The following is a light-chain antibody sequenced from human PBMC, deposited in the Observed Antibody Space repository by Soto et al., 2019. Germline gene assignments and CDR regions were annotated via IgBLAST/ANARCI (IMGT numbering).Light chain of an antibody. V-gene: IGLV2-14*03. CDR2: DVS. Sequence: QSVLTQPASVSGSPGQSITISCTGSGSDIGGYNYVSWYQQHPGKAPKLMINDVSNRPSGVSYRFSGSKSGNTASLTISGLQAEDEADYYCSSYTGDNTHVFGSGTKVTV. J-gene: IGLJ1*01. CDR3: SSYTGDNTHV. CDR1: GSDIGGYNY.